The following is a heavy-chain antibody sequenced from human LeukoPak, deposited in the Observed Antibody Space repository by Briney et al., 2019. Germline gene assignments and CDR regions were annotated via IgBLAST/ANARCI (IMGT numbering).Heavy chain of an antibody. CDR3: ARAGFYSSSWTPFDY. CDR2: TYYRSKWYN. CDR1: GDSVSSNNAA. J-gene: IGHJ4*02. V-gene: IGHV6-1*01. Sequence: SQTLSLTCAISGDSVSSNNAAWNWIRQSPSRGLEWLGRTYYRSKWYNDYALFVKSRITINPDTSKNKFSLQLNSVTPEETAVYYCARAGFYSSSWTPFDYWGQGTLVTVSS. D-gene: IGHD6-13*01.